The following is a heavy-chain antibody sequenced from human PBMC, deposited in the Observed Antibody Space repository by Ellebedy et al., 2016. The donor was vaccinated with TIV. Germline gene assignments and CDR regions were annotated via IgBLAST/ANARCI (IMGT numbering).Heavy chain of an antibody. CDR2: IYYSGST. Sequence: MPSETLSLTCTVSGGSISSDAYYWSWIRQPPGKGLEWIGYIYYSGSTYYNPSLKSRVTISVDTSKNQFSLKLSSVTAADTAVYYCARGGVGEIPLDYWGQGTLVTVSS. CDR1: GGSISSDAYY. V-gene: IGHV4-30-4*01. CDR3: ARGGVGEIPLDY. J-gene: IGHJ4*02. D-gene: IGHD1-26*01.